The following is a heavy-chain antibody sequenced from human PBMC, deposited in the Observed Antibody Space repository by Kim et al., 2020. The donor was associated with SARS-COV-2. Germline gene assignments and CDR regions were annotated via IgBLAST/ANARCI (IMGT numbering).Heavy chain of an antibody. D-gene: IGHD5-12*01. V-gene: IGHV3-7*01. CDR3: ARGGSYSFEY. CDR2: EN. J-gene: IGHJ4*02. Sequence: ENIYMDSVRGRFTISRDNAKNSLFLQMNGLRAEDAALYYCARGGSYSFEYWGQGSLVTVSS.